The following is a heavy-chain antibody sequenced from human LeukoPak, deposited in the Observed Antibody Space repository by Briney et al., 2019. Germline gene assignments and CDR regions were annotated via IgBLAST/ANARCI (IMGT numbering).Heavy chain of an antibody. CDR3: HISSSVDFDC. V-gene: IGHV3-7*05. CDR1: GFTFSNYW. J-gene: IGHJ4*02. Sequence: GGSLRLSCAASGFTFSNYWMNWVRQAPGKGLEWVADIKQDGSEKYYVDSVKGRFTISRDNANNALYLQMNSLRVEDTAVYYCHISSSVDFDCWGQATLVVVSS. CDR2: IKQDGSEK. D-gene: IGHD6-6*01.